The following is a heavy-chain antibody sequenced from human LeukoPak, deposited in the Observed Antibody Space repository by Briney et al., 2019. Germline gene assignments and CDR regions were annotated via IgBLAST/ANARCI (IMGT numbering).Heavy chain of an antibody. CDR3: ATYCSGGSCYSSGAFDI. Sequence: PGGSLRLSCAASGFTFSSYAMRWVRQAPAKGLEGVALISYDGSNKYYADSVKGRFTISRDNSKNTLYLQMNSLRAMDMAVYYCATYCSGGSCYSSGAFDIWGQGTMVTVSS. CDR1: GFTFSSYA. V-gene: IGHV3-30*14. CDR2: ISYDGSNK. D-gene: IGHD2-15*01. J-gene: IGHJ3*02.